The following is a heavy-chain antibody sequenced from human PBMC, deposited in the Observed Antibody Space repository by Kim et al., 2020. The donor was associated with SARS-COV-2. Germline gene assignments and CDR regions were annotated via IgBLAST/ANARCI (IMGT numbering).Heavy chain of an antibody. J-gene: IGHJ4*02. D-gene: IGHD1-26*01. CDR3: ARGRWELPY. Sequence: SETLSLTCTVSGGSISNYYWSWIRQPPGKGLEWIGYIYYSGSTNYNPSLKSRVTISVDTSNNQVSLTLSSVTAADPAVYYCARGRWELPYWGQGTLVTVSS. CDR2: IYYSGST. CDR1: GGSISNYY. V-gene: IGHV4-59*01.